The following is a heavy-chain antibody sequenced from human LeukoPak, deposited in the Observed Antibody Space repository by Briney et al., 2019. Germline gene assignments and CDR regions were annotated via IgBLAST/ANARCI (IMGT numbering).Heavy chain of an antibody. D-gene: IGHD4-23*01. V-gene: IGHV4-39*01. CDR1: GGSISSSSYY. CDR2: IYYSGST. J-gene: IGHJ4*02. Sequence: SETLSLTCPVYGGSISSSSYYWGWIRQPPGKGLEWIGSIYYSGSTYYNPSLKSRVTISVDTSKNQFSLKLSSVTAADTAVYYCARHGTVVTAYFDYWGQGTLVTVSS. CDR3: ARHGTVVTAYFDY.